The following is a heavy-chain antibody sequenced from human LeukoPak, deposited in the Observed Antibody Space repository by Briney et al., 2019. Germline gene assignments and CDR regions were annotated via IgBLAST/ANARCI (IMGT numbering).Heavy chain of an antibody. Sequence: GGSLRLSCEASGFSFSGYSMNWVRQAPGKGLEWVSFIDSSSSAIHYEHSVRGRFTISRDNAKNSLYLQMNSLRVEDTAVYFCARGTASGSFIIDYWGRGTLVTVSS. D-gene: IGHD3-10*01. CDR1: GFSFSGYS. CDR2: IDSSSSAI. CDR3: ARGTASGSFIIDY. V-gene: IGHV3-21*06. J-gene: IGHJ4*02.